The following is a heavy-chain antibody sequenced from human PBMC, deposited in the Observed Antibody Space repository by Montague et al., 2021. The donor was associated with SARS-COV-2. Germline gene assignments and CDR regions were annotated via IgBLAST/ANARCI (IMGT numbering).Heavy chain of an antibody. J-gene: IGHJ4*02. CDR1: GGSISSSNW. CDR3: AVTYYYGSGFDY. D-gene: IGHD3-10*01. V-gene: IGHV4-4*02. Sequence: SETLSLTCAVSGGSISSSNWCSWVRPPPGKGLEWIGEIYHSGSTKYNPSLKSRVTISVDKSKNQFSLKLSSVTAADTAVYYCAVTYYYGSGFDYWGQGTLVTVSS. CDR2: IYHSGST.